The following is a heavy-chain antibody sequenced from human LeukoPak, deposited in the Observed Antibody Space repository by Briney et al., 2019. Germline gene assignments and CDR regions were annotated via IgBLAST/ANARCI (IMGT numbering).Heavy chain of an antibody. CDR2: ISSSGSTI. CDR1: GFTFSSYE. V-gene: IGHV3-48*03. J-gene: IGHJ2*01. D-gene: IGHD2-2*02. Sequence: PGGSLRLSCAASGFTFSSYEMNWVRQAPGKGLEWVSYISSSGSTIYYADSVKGRFTISRDNAKNSLYLQMNSLRAEDTAVYYCAGTLVVPAAILKYFDLWGRGTLVTVSS. CDR3: AGTLVVPAAILKYFDL.